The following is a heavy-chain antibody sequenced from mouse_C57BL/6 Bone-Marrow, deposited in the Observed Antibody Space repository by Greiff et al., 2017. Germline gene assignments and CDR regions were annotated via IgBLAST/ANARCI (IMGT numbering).Heavy chain of an antibody. Sequence: VQLQESGAELVRPGTSVKVSCKASGYAFTNYLIEWVKQRPGQGLEWIGVINPGSGGTNYNEKFKGKATLTADKSSSTAYMQLSSLTSEDSAVYFCATNWERYAMDYWGQGTSVTVSS. CDR3: ATNWERYAMDY. V-gene: IGHV1-54*01. J-gene: IGHJ4*01. CDR2: INPGSGGT. D-gene: IGHD4-1*01. CDR1: GYAFTNYL.